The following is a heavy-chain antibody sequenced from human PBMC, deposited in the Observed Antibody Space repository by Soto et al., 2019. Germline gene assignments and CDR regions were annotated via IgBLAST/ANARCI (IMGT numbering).Heavy chain of an antibody. Sequence: SETLSLTCAVYGGSFSGYYWSWIRQPPGKGLEWIGEINHSGSTNYNPSLKSRVTISVDTSKNQFSLKLSSVTAADTAVYYCARDLHCSGGSCYSVGMDVWGQGTTVTVSS. V-gene: IGHV4-34*01. CDR3: ARDLHCSGGSCYSVGMDV. J-gene: IGHJ6*02. D-gene: IGHD2-15*01. CDR1: GGSFSGYY. CDR2: INHSGST.